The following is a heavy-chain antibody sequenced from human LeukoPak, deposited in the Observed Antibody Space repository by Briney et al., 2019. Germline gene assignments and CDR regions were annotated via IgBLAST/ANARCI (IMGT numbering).Heavy chain of an antibody. V-gene: IGHV4-59*01. Sequence: SETLSLTCTVSGGSISSYYWSWIRQPPGKGLEWIGYIYYSGSTNYNPSLKSRVTISVDTSKNQFSLKLSSVTAADTAVYYCARGGDFWSGYPDYYFAYWGQGTLVTVSS. D-gene: IGHD3-3*01. J-gene: IGHJ4*02. CDR1: GGSISSYY. CDR3: ARGGDFWSGYPDYYFAY. CDR2: IYYSGST.